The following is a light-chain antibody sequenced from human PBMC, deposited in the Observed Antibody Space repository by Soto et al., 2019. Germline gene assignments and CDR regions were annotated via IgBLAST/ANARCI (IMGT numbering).Light chain of an antibody. J-gene: IGKJ4*01. Sequence: IQMTQSPSSLSASLVYRVTITWXASQSISSYLNWYQQKPGKAPKLLIYAASSLQSGVPSRFSGSGSGTDFTLTISSLQPEDFAPYYCQHSYSTPLPFGGGTKAAI. V-gene: IGKV1-39*01. CDR1: QSISSY. CDR3: QHSYSTPLP. CDR2: AAS.